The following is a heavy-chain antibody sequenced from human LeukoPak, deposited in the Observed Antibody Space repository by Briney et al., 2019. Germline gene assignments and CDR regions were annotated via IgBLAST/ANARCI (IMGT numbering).Heavy chain of an antibody. J-gene: IGHJ4*02. Sequence: PGGSLRLSCAASGFSFGSSVMSWVRQAPGKGLEWVSAITADGGGTNHADPVKGRFTISRDSSKSTLYLQMNSLRAEDTAVYFCAKGGPQFFDYWGQGSLVTVSS. CDR3: AKGGPQFFDY. CDR1: GFSFGSSV. D-gene: IGHD5-24*01. CDR2: ITADGGGT. V-gene: IGHV3-23*01.